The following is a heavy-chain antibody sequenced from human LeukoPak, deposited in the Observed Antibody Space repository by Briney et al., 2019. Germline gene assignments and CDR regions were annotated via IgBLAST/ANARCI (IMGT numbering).Heavy chain of an antibody. Sequence: ASVKVSCKASGYTFTSYHMHWVRQAPGQGLEWMGIINPSGGTTNYAQKFRGRVTMTRDMSTSTVYMELSSLRSEDTAVYYCARPISQAAAGTGAFDYWGQGTLVTVSS. J-gene: IGHJ4*02. CDR1: GYTFTSYH. D-gene: IGHD6-13*01. CDR2: INPSGGTT. V-gene: IGHV1-46*01. CDR3: ARPISQAAAGTGAFDY.